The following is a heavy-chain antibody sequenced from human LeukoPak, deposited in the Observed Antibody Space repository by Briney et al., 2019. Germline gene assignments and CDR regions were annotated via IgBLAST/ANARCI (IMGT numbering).Heavy chain of an antibody. CDR1: GGTFSSYA. Sequence: SVKVSCKTSGGTFSSYAISWVRQAPGQGLEWMGRIIPILGIANYAQKFQGRVTITADKSTSTAYMELSSLRSEDTAVYYCARGIKGKSYYYDSSGYYYFDYWGQGTLVTVSS. J-gene: IGHJ4*02. D-gene: IGHD3-22*01. CDR3: ARGIKGKSYYYDSSGYYYFDY. CDR2: IIPILGIA. V-gene: IGHV1-69*04.